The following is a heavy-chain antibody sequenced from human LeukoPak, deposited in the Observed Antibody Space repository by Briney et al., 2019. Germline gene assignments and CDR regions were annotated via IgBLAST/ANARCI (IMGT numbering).Heavy chain of an antibody. CDR1: GFTFSDYY. Sequence: PGGSLRLSCAASGFTFSDYYMSWIRQAPGKGLEWVSYISSSGSTIYYADSVKGRFTIFRDNAKNSLYLQMSSLRAEDTAVYYCARYCSGGSCSIENYYYYGMDVWGQGTTVTVSS. V-gene: IGHV3-11*01. CDR2: ISSSGSTI. D-gene: IGHD2-15*01. J-gene: IGHJ6*02. CDR3: ARYCSGGSCSIENYYYYGMDV.